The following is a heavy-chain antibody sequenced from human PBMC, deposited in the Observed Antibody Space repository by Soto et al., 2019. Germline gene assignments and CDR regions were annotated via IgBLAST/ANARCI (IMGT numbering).Heavy chain of an antibody. D-gene: IGHD3-9*01. CDR2: INHSGST. CDR1: GGSCSGYY. CDR3: ARGHYDILTGSYGAFDI. V-gene: IGHV4-34*01. J-gene: IGHJ3*02. Sequence: PSETMSLTCAVYGGSCSGYYWSWIRQPPGKGLEWIGEINHSGSTNYNPSLKSRVTISVNTSKNQFSLKLSSVTAADTAVYYCARGHYDILTGSYGAFDIWGQGTMVTVSS.